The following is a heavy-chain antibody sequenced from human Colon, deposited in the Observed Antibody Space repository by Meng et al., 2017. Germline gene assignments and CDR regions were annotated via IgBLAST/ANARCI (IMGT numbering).Heavy chain of an antibody. CDR1: GASVSSGPYY. D-gene: IGHD3-16*01. CDR2: IYYSGST. CDR3: ATEATLYYFDY. J-gene: IGHJ4*02. Sequence: QVLLQEAGPGLVQPSQTLSLTSSVSGASVSSGPYYWSWTRQHPGKGLEWIGYIYYSGSTYYNPSLKSRVIISVDSSKNQFSLNLTSVTAADTAVYYCATEATLYYFDYWGQGALVTVSS. V-gene: IGHV4-31*03.